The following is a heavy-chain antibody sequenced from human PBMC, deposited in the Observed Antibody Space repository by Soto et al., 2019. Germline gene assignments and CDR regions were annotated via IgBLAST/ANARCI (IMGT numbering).Heavy chain of an antibody. Sequence: ASVKVSCKASGGTFSSYAISWVRQAPGQGLEWLGWMDPNSGSTGYAQNFQGRIAMTRNISRNTAHMELSSVQSEDTAVYYCARERKFDFWRKGLDVWGQGTTVTVSS. J-gene: IGHJ6*02. CDR2: MDPNSGST. D-gene: IGHD3-3*01. CDR3: ARERKFDFWRKGLDV. V-gene: IGHV1-8*02. CDR1: GGTFSSYA.